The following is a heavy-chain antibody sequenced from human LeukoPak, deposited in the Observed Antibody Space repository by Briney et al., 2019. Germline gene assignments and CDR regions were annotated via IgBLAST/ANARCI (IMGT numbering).Heavy chain of an antibody. CDR1: GDSISSGGYY. CDR2: IYHTGST. D-gene: IGHD1-26*01. Sequence: SETLSLTCTVSGDSISSGGYYWSWIRQPPGKGLEWIGSIYHTGSTYYNPSLKSRVTISVDRSKNQFSLKLTSVTAADTAVYYCASRGVIVGALDSWGQGTLVTVSS. CDR3: ASRGVIVGALDS. J-gene: IGHJ4*02. V-gene: IGHV4-30-2*01.